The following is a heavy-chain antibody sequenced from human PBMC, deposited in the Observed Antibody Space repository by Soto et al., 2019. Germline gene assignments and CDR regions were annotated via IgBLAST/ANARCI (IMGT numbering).Heavy chain of an antibody. CDR2: INGYTGNT. D-gene: IGHD3-16*01. CDR1: GYTFTSYG. Sequence: QLQLVQSGAEVKKPGASVKVSCKASGYTFTSYGLSWVRQAPGQGLEWMGWINGYTGNTNYAQKFQGRVTMTTDTSTNTAYLDLWTLISDDTAVYYCARSWVTGKGGMDVWGQGTTVTVSS. V-gene: IGHV1-18*01. J-gene: IGHJ6*02. CDR3: ARSWVTGKGGMDV.